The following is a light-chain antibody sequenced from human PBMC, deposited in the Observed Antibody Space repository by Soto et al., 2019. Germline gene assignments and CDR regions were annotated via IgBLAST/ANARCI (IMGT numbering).Light chain of an antibody. Sequence: QSALTQPPSASGSPGQSVTISCTGTSSDVGAYNYVSWYQQHPGKAPKLMIYGVSYRPSGVPDRFSGSKSGTTASLTVSGLQAEDEADYYCSSYAGNDIVIFGGGTKLTVL. CDR1: SSDVGAYNY. CDR2: GVS. V-gene: IGLV2-8*01. J-gene: IGLJ2*01. CDR3: SSYAGNDIVI.